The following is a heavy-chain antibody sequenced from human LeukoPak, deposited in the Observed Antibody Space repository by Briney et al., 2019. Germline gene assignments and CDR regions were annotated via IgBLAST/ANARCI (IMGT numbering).Heavy chain of an antibody. J-gene: IGHJ5*02. CDR3: ARGDLKSDWFDP. V-gene: IGHV4-39*07. Sequence: SETLSLTCTVSGGSISSSSYYWGWIRQPPGKGLEWIGSIYYSGSTYYNPPLKSRVTISADTSKNQFSLKLRSVTAADTAVYYCARGDLKSDWFDPWGQGTLVIVST. CDR2: IYYSGST. D-gene: IGHD3-3*01. CDR1: GGSISSSSYY.